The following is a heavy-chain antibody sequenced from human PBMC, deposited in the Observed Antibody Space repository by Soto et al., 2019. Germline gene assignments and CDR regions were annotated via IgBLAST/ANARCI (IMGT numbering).Heavy chain of an antibody. D-gene: IGHD6-19*01. V-gene: IGHV3-30-3*01. CDR2: ISYDESNK. CDR1: GFTFSSYA. J-gene: IGHJ4*02. Sequence: QVQLVESGGGVVQPGRSLRLSCAASGFTFSSYAMHWVRQAPGKGLEWVAVISYDESNKYYADSVKGRFTISRDNSKNTLYLQMNSLRAEDTAVYYCARVTYSSGWYRFGYWGQGTLVTVSS. CDR3: ARVTYSSGWYRFGY.